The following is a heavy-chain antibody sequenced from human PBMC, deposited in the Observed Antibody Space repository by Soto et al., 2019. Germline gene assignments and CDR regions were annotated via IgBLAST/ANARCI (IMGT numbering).Heavy chain of an antibody. Sequence: ASVKVSCKASGYTFTSYYMHWVRQAPGQGLEWMGIINPSGGSTSYAQKFQGRVTMTRDTSTSTVYMELSSLGSEETAVYYCARGRPRNGRGQLWFDPWGQGTLVTVSS. D-gene: IGHD1-26*01. CDR2: INPSGGST. CDR3: ARGRPRNGRGQLWFDP. J-gene: IGHJ5*02. V-gene: IGHV1-46*01. CDR1: GYTFTSYY.